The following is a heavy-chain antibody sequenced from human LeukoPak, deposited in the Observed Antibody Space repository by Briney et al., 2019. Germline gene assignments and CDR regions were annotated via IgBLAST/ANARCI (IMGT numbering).Heavy chain of an antibody. J-gene: IGHJ6*02. V-gene: IGHV3-21*01. D-gene: IGHD2-21*02. CDR1: GFTFSSYS. CDR2: ISSSSSYI. CDR3: ASLNPYCGGDCPLYYYGMDV. Sequence: PGGSLRLSCAASGFTFSSYSMNWVRQAPGKGLEWVSSISSSSSYIYYADSVKGRFTISRDNAKNSLYLQMNSLRAEDTAVYYCASLNPYCGGDCPLYYYGMDVWGQGTTVTVSS.